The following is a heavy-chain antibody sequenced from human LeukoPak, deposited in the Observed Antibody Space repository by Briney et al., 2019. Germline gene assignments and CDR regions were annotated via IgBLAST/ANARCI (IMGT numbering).Heavy chain of an antibody. CDR3: AKALTGDYYDSSGMAFDM. D-gene: IGHD3-22*01. Sequence: GGSLRLSCAASGFTFSSYAMSWVRQAPGKGLEWVSAVSDSGTSTYYADSVKGRFTISRDKSKNTLYLQMDSLRAEDTAVYYCAKALTGDYYDSSGMAFDMWGQGTTVTVSS. J-gene: IGHJ3*02. CDR2: VSDSGTST. V-gene: IGHV3-23*01. CDR1: GFTFSSYA.